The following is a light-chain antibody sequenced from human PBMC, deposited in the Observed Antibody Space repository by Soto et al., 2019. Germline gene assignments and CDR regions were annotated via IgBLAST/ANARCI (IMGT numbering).Light chain of an antibody. CDR1: QGISSY. CDR3: QQYYSYGLT. J-gene: IGKJ4*01. V-gene: IGKV1-8*01. CDR2: AAS. Sequence: AIRMTQSPSSFSASTGDRVTITCRASQGISSYLAWYQQKPGKAPKLLIYAASTLQSGVPSRFSGSGSGTDFTLTIISLQSEDFATYYCQQYYSYGLTFGGGTKVEIK.